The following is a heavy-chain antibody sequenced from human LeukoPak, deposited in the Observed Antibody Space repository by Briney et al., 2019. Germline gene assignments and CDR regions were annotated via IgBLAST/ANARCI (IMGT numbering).Heavy chain of an antibody. J-gene: IGHJ5*02. CDR3: ARHARSCRSYCSSDNWFDP. D-gene: IGHD1-26*01. Sequence: SETLSLTCTVSGGSISSYYWSWIRQPPGKGLEWIGYIYYSGSTNYNPSLKSRVTISVDTSKNQFSLKLSSVTAADTAVYYCARHARSCRSYCSSDNWFDPWGQGTLVTVSS. CDR2: IYYSGST. V-gene: IGHV4-59*08. CDR1: GGSISSYY.